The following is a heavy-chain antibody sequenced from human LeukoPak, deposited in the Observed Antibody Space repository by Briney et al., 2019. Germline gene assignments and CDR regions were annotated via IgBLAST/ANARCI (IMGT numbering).Heavy chain of an antibody. J-gene: IGHJ3*01. D-gene: IGHD3-3*01. CDR1: GFTFSSYG. CDR2: IRYDGSNK. Sequence: GGSLRLSCAASGFTFSSYGMHWVRQAPGKGLEWVAFIRYDGSNKYYADSVKGRFTISRDNSKNTLYLQMNSLRAEDTAVYYCAKDYGDFWSGYLMSWGQGTMVTVSS. CDR3: AKDYGDFWSGYLMS. V-gene: IGHV3-30*02.